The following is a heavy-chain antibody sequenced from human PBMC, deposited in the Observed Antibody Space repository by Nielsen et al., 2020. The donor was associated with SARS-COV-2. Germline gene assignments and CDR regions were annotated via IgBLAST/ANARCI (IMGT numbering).Heavy chain of an antibody. V-gene: IGHV3-23*01. CDR2: ISGSGGGT. CDR1: GFTFSSYA. D-gene: IGHD3-10*01. J-gene: IGHJ4*02. Sequence: GESLKISCAASGFTFSSYAMSWVRQAPGKGLEWVSAISGSGGGTYYADSVKGRFTISRDNSKNTLYLQMNSLRAEDTAVYYCAKGARYGGFDYWGQGTLVTVSS. CDR3: AKGARYGGFDY.